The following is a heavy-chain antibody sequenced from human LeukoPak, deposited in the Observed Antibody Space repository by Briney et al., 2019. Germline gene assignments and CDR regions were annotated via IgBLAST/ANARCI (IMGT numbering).Heavy chain of an antibody. CDR2: IYYTGAT. Sequence: SETLSLTCTVSGGSMSVHYWSWIRQTPGKGLEWIGHIYYTGATTYNPSLKSRVAVSVDPSQNQVSLSLTSVTAADTAVYYCARVLAIFGLDTTDFYMDVWGKGTTVTVSS. CDR1: GGSMSVHY. CDR3: ARVLAIFGLDTTDFYMDV. D-gene: IGHD3/OR15-3a*01. J-gene: IGHJ6*03. V-gene: IGHV4-59*11.